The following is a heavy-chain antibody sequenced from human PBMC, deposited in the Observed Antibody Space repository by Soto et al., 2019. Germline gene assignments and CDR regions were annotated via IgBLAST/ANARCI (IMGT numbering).Heavy chain of an antibody. Sequence: QVQLQESGPGLVKPSQTLSLTCTVSGGSISSGGYYWSWIRQHPGTGLEWIGYIYYSGSTYYNPSLKIRVTLSVDTSKNQFSLKLSSVTAADTAVYYCARVLVGTVTIDYWGQGTLVTVSS. V-gene: IGHV4-31*03. CDR2: IYYSGST. CDR3: ARVLVGTVTIDY. D-gene: IGHD4-17*01. CDR1: GGSISSGGYY. J-gene: IGHJ4*02.